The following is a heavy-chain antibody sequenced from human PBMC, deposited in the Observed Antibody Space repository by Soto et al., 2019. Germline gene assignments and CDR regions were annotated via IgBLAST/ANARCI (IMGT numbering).Heavy chain of an antibody. J-gene: IGHJ6*02. CDR3: LFRSGSGRYYYYGMDV. CDR1: GGTFSSYA. Sequence: QVQLVQSGAEVKKPGSSEKVSCKASGGTFSSYAISWVRQAPGQGLEWMGGIIPIFGTANYAQKFQGRVTITADESTSTAYMELSSLRSEDTAVYYCLFRSGSGRYYYYGMDVWGQGTTVTVSS. V-gene: IGHV1-69*01. D-gene: IGHD1-1*01. CDR2: IIPIFGTA.